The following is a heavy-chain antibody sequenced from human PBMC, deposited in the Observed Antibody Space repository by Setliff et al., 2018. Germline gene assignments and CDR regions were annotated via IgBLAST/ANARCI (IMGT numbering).Heavy chain of an antibody. J-gene: IGHJ6*03. Sequence: GASVKVSCKASGGTFSSYAISWVRQAPGQGLEWMGRIIPIFGTANYAQKFQGRVTITADKSTSTAYMELRSLRSDDTAVYYCARVPYPHRFPYSNYLGYYYYYYMDVWGKGTTVTVSS. CDR2: IIPIFGTA. CDR1: GGTFSSYA. D-gene: IGHD4-4*01. CDR3: ARVPYPHRFPYSNYLGYYYYYYMDV. V-gene: IGHV1-69*06.